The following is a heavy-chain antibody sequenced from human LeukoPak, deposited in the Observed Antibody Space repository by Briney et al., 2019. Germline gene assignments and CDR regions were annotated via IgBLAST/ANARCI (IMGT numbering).Heavy chain of an antibody. CDR3: ARDRGSGSRTSFYYYGMDV. CDR1: GDSVSRNSVA. D-gene: IGHD3-10*01. Sequence: SQTLSLTCAISGDSVSRNSVAWNWIRQSPSRGLEWLGRTYYRSQWYNDYAVSVKSRITISPDTSKNHFSLQLNSVTPEDTAVYYCARDRGSGSRTSFYYYGMDVWGQGTTVTVS. J-gene: IGHJ6*02. CDR2: TYYRSQWYN. V-gene: IGHV6-1*01.